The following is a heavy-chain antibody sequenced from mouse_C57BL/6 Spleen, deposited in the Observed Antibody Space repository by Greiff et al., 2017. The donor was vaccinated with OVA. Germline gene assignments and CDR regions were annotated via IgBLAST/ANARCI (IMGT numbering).Heavy chain of an antibody. D-gene: IGHD2-12*01. Sequence: EVKVVESGGGLVKPGGSLKLSCAASGFTFSDYGMHWVRQAPEKGLEWVAYISSGSSTIYYADTVKGRFTISRDNAKNTLFLQMTSLRSEDTAMYYCARGSYYIWYFDVWGTGTTVTVSS. CDR1: GFTFSDYG. CDR3: ARGSYYIWYFDV. CDR2: ISSGSSTI. V-gene: IGHV5-17*01. J-gene: IGHJ1*03.